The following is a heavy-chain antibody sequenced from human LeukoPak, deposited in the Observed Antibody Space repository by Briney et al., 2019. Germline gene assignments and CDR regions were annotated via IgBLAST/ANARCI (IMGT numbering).Heavy chain of an antibody. V-gene: IGHV4-39*01. Sequence: SETLSLTCSVSGGSINRNSHHWDRIRQAPGKGLEWIGNIYYSGTTSYNPSLKSRVTISVDTSKNQFSLRLSSVTAADTAVYYCARRGDILIDYAFDYWGQGTLVTVSS. J-gene: IGHJ4*02. D-gene: IGHD3-9*01. CDR3: ARRGDILIDYAFDY. CDR1: GGSINRNSHH. CDR2: IYYSGTT.